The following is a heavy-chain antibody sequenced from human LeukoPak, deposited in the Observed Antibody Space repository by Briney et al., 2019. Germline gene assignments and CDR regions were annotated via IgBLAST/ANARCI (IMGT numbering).Heavy chain of an antibody. CDR2: ISSSGSSI. J-gene: IGHJ4*02. CDR1: GFTFSDYE. V-gene: IGHV3-48*03. CDR3: ARIVSGNYAAYYFDY. Sequence: GGTLRLSCAASGFTFSDYEMNWVRQAPGKGLEWLSYISSSGSSIFYADSVKGRFTISRDNAKNSLYLQMNNLRAEDTAVYYCARIVSGNYAAYYFDYWGQGTLVTVSP. D-gene: IGHD1-26*01.